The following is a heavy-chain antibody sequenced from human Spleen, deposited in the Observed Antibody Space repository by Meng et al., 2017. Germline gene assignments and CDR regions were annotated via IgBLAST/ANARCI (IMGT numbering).Heavy chain of an antibody. J-gene: IGHJ2*01. CDR3: ARGDKSDCSGGSCPFYWYFDL. Sequence: SVKVSCKAPGGIFSNSVVGWVRQAPGQGLEWMGGINGVFGTTNYAQKFQGRVTITTDESTSTAYMELSSLRSEDTAVYYCARGDKSDCSGGSCPFYWYFDLWGRGTLVTVSS. CDR1: GGIFSNSV. D-gene: IGHD2-15*01. CDR2: INGVFGTT. V-gene: IGHV1-69*05.